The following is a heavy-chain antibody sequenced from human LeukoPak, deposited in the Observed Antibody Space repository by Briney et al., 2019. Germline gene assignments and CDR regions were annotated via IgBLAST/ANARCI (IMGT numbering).Heavy chain of an antibody. CDR2: IYSGGST. Sequence: PGGSLRLSCAASGFTVSSNYMSWVRQAPGKGLEWVSVIYSGGSTYYADSVKGRFTISRDNSKNTLYLQMNSLRAEDTAVYYCARVELQWFGELSGFDPWGQGTLVTVSS. D-gene: IGHD3-10*01. J-gene: IGHJ5*02. CDR3: ARVELQWFGELSGFDP. CDR1: GFTVSSNY. V-gene: IGHV3-66*01.